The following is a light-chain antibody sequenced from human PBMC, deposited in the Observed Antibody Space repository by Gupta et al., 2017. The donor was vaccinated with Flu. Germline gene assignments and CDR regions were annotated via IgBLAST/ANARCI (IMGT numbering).Light chain of an antibody. CDR2: DAS. CDR3: HQRSRRRIT. CDR1: QSVSTY. J-gene: IGKJ4*01. V-gene: IGKV3-11*01. Sequence: IVLTQSPATLSLSPGERATLSCRASQSVSTYLAWYQQKPGQAPRLLIYDASNRASGIPARFSRSGSGTDFTLTISILEPEDFAVYYCHQRSRRRITFGGGSKVE.